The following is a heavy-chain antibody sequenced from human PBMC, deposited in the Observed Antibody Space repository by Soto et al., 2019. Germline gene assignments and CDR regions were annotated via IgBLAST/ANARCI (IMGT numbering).Heavy chain of an antibody. CDR1: GGSFSGYY. Sequence: QVQLQQWGAGLLKPSETLSLTCAVYGGSFSGYYWSWIRQPPGKGLAWIGEINHSGSTNYNPSLKRRVTRSVDTSKIQFSLKLSSVTAADTAVYYCARVAVVTPYYYYGMDVWGQGTTVTVSS. CDR3: ARVAVVTPYYYYGMDV. J-gene: IGHJ6*02. V-gene: IGHV4-34*01. D-gene: IGHD2-15*01. CDR2: INHSGST.